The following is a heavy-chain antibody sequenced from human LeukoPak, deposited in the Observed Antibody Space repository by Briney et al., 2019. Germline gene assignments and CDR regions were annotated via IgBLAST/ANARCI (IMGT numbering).Heavy chain of an antibody. J-gene: IGHJ4*02. CDR1: GFTFSSYD. CDR2: IGTAGDT. Sequence: GGSLRLSCAASGFTFSSYDMHWVRQATGKGLEWVSAIGTAGDTYYPGSVKGRFTISRENAKNSLYLQMNSLRAGDTAVYYCARDLGTAMVTDHDYWGQGTLVTVSS. D-gene: IGHD5-18*01. CDR3: ARDLGTAMVTDHDY. V-gene: IGHV3-13*01.